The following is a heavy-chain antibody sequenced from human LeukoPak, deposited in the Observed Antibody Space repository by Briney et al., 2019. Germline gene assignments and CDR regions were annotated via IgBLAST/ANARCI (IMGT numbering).Heavy chain of an antibody. CDR1: GFTFNSYS. CDR2: LSGSGGST. V-gene: IGHV3-23*01. Sequence: GGSLRLSCAASGFTFNSYSMGWVRQAPGKGLEWVSALSGSGGSTYYADSVKGRFTISRDNSKNTLYLQMNNLRAEDTALYYCAKYGSGWTLYFYYHMDVWGKGTTVTVSS. D-gene: IGHD6-19*01. J-gene: IGHJ6*03. CDR3: AKYGSGWTLYFYYHMDV.